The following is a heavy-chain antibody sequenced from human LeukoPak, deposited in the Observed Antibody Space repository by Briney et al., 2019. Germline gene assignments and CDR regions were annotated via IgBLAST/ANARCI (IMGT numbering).Heavy chain of an antibody. Sequence: PGRSLRLSCAASASTFGTYVMHWVRQAPGRGLEWVAGISIDGRSDHYPDSVRDRFTISRDNSINTLYLQMNSLRAEDTAVYYCARGYHSSGHCDTFDXXXXGXMVTXXS. CDR2: ISIDGRSD. D-gene: IGHD3-22*01. CDR3: ARGYHSSGHCDTFDX. J-gene: IGHJ3*02. CDR1: ASTFGTYV. V-gene: IGHV3-30*04.